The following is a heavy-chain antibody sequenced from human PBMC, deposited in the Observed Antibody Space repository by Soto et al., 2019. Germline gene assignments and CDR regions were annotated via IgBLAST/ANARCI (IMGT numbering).Heavy chain of an antibody. Sequence: QVQLQESGPGLVKPSETLSLTCTVSGCSISNYYWGWIRQPAGKGLEWIGRIYTSGGADYNPSLKSRVTLSVDTSKNQFSLKMTSVTAADTAVYYCAREAAPTRGEGLASDHWGQGTRVIVSS. J-gene: IGHJ4*02. D-gene: IGHD6-6*01. CDR2: IYTSGGA. V-gene: IGHV4-4*07. CDR3: AREAAPTRGEGLASDH. CDR1: GCSISNYY.